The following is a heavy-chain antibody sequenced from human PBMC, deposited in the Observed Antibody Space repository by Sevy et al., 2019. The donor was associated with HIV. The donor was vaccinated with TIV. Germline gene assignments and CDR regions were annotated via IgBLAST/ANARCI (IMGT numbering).Heavy chain of an antibody. CDR3: ARDPGIYGDYLLAYFDY. V-gene: IGHV3-33*01. CDR1: GLTPSTYG. D-gene: IGHD4-17*01. CDR2: IGYDGNNK. Sequence: GGSLRLSCAASGLTPSTYGIHWVRQAPGKGLEWVAVIGYDGNNKFYADSVKGRFTIPRDDSKNTVFLQMDSLRAEDTAVYYCARDPGIYGDYLLAYFDYWGQGTLVTVSS. J-gene: IGHJ4*02.